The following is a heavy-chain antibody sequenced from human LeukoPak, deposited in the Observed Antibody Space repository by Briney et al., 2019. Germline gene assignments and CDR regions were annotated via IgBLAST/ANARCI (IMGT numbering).Heavy chain of an antibody. J-gene: IGHJ4*02. CDR1: GFTFSNYA. CDR2: LSGSGGST. Sequence: GGSLRLSCAASGFTFSNYAMSWVRQAPGKGLEWVSALSGSGGSTYYADSVKGRFTISRDNSRNTLYLQMNSLRAEDTAVYYCAKSHPSDYDILTGLYYFDYWGQGTLVTVSS. V-gene: IGHV3-23*01. D-gene: IGHD3-9*01. CDR3: AKSHPSDYDILTGLYYFDY.